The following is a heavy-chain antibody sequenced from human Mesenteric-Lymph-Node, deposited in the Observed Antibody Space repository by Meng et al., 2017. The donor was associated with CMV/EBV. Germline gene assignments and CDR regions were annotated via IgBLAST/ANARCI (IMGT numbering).Heavy chain of an antibody. V-gene: IGHV4-61*01. CDR3: ARDLTGYPYFFDS. CDR2: IYYSGST. J-gene: IGHJ4*02. CDR1: GGSVSSGSYY. Sequence: GSLRLSCTVSGGSVSSGSYYWSWIRQPPGKGLEWIGYIYYSGSTNYNPSLKSRVTISVDTSKNQFSLKLTSVTAADTAVYYCARDLTGYPYFFDSWGQGTLVTVSS. D-gene: IGHD7-27*01.